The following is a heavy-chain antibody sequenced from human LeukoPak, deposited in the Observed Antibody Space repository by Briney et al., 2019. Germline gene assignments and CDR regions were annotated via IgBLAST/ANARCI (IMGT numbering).Heavy chain of an antibody. V-gene: IGHV4-61*02. Sequence: PSETLSLTCTVSGVSIGSSHYYWGWIRQPAGKGLEWIGRVYFSGSTNYNPSLKGRVTISVDTSKNHFSLSLMSVTAADTAVYYCARGEPHMDVWGKGTTVTVSS. J-gene: IGHJ6*03. CDR1: GVSIGSSHYY. D-gene: IGHD1-14*01. CDR2: VYFSGST. CDR3: ARGEPHMDV.